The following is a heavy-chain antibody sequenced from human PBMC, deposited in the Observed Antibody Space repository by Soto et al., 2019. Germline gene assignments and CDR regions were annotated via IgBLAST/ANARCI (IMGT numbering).Heavy chain of an antibody. CDR1: GFSLSNGKVG. J-gene: IGHJ6*03. V-gene: IGHV2-26*01. CDR3: ARILFGRSVAGGYFYMDV. D-gene: IGHD6-19*01. CDR2: IFSNDEK. Sequence: VTLKESGPVLVKPTETLTLTCTVSGFSLSNGKVGVSWIRQPPGKALEWLAHIFSNDEKSYRTSLKRRLTISEDTSKSQVVLTMTNVDPVDTATYYCARILFGRSVAGGYFYMDVWGKGTTVTVSS.